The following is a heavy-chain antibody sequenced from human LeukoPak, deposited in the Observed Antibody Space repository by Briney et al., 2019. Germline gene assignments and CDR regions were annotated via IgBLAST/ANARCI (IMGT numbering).Heavy chain of an antibody. CDR2: IRHDGSIK. D-gene: IGHD3-9*01. J-gene: IGHJ4*02. Sequence: PGGSLRLSCAASGFIFSTYGMYWVRQAPGKGLEWVAFIRHDGSIKNYADSVKGRSTISRDNSKNTLYLQMNSLRAEDTAVYYCARDTYYDILTGYYLGDSLDYWGQGTLVTVSS. CDR1: GFIFSTYG. CDR3: ARDTYYDILTGYYLGDSLDY. V-gene: IGHV3-30*02.